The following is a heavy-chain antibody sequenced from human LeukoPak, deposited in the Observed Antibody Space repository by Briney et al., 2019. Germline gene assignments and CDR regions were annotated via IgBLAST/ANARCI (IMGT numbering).Heavy chain of an antibody. CDR3: ARGNYYYDSSGYHLDY. J-gene: IGHJ4*02. V-gene: IGHV3-53*01. Sequence: HPGGPLRLSCAASGFTVSSNYMSWVRQAPGKGLEWVSVIYSGGSTYYADSVKGRFTISRDNSKNTLYLQMNSLRAEDTAVYYCARGNYYYDSSGYHLDYWGQGTLVTVSS. CDR2: IYSGGST. CDR1: GFTVSSNY. D-gene: IGHD3-22*01.